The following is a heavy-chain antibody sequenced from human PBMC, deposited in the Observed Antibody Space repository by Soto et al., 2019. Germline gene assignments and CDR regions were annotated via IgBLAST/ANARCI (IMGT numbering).Heavy chain of an antibody. J-gene: IGHJ4*02. V-gene: IGHV4-39*01. Sequence: PSETLSLTXTVSGVSLSSGNYYWGWIRQPPGKGLEWIGSIYYGGKTYYNPSLKSRVATSVDTSKNSLSLRLKSVTAADTAVYHCVRGFFPSGDCDLGFDYWGRGTLVTVSS. CDR3: VRGFFPSGDCDLGFDY. CDR2: IYYGGKT. CDR1: GVSLSSGNYY. D-gene: IGHD2-21*02.